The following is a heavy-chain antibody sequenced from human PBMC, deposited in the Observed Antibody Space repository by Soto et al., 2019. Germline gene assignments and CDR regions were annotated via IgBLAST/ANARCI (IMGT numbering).Heavy chain of an antibody. CDR3: AREETGTLDY. Sequence: SETLSLTCAVAGGSIGSVGYSWTWIRQPPGKGLEWLGNIYHSGNTYYNPSLKSRVTISVDRSKNQFSLNLNSVTAADTAVYYCAREETGTLDYWGQGALVTV. CDR2: IYHSGNT. V-gene: IGHV4-30-2*01. J-gene: IGHJ4*02. CDR1: GGSIGSVGYS. D-gene: IGHD1-7*01.